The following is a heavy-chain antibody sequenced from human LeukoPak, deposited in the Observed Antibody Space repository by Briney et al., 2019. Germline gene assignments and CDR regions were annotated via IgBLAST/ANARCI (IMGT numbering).Heavy chain of an antibody. Sequence: ASVKVSCKVSGYTLTELSMHWVRQAPGKGLEWMGGFDPEDGETIYAQKFQGRVTMTEDTSTDTAYMELSSLRSEDTAVYYCATDLKYSGYDEADYWGQGTLVTVSS. CDR2: FDPEDGET. CDR3: ATDLKYSGYDEADY. CDR1: GYTLTELS. D-gene: IGHD5-12*01. V-gene: IGHV1-24*01. J-gene: IGHJ4*02.